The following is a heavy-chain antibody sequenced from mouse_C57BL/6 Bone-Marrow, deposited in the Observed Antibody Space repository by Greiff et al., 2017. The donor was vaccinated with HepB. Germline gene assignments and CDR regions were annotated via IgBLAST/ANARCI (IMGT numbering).Heavy chain of an antibody. J-gene: IGHJ2*01. D-gene: IGHD1-1*01. Sequence: EVKLQESGPELVKPGASVKISCKASGYSFTDYNMNWVKQSNGKSLEWIGVINPNYGTTSYNQKFKGKATLTVDQSSSTAYMQLNSLTSEESAVFYCAFITTVVVVDYWGQGTTLTVSS. V-gene: IGHV1-39*01. CDR1: GYSFTDYN. CDR3: AFITTVVVVDY. CDR2: INPNYGTT.